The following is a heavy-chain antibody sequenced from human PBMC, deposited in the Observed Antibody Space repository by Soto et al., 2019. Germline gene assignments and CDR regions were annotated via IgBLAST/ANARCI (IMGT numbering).Heavy chain of an antibody. Sequence: QVQLQESGPGLVKPSETLSLTCTVSGDSISSSNYYYWVWIRQPPGKGLEWVGSKYNNGNVAFNPSFRGRVTVSVDTSKNQLSLKLNSVTATDTAVYYCASRSLTAPSNWGQGTLVTVSS. J-gene: IGHJ4*02. D-gene: IGHD3-9*01. CDR1: GDSISSSNYYY. CDR2: KYNNGNV. V-gene: IGHV4-39*01. CDR3: ASRSLTAPSN.